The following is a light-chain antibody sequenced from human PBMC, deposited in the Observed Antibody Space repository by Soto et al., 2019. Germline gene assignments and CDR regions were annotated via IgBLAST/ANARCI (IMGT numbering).Light chain of an antibody. V-gene: IGKV1-39*01. CDR1: QTITNY. Sequence: DIQMTQSPSSLSASVGDRVTITCRASQTITNYLNWYQQQSGKAPKLLIYAASSLQSGVPSRFSGSGSGTDFTLTISSLQPEDFATYYCQQSYSTPMYTFGQGTKVDIK. CDR3: QQSYSTPMYT. CDR2: AAS. J-gene: IGKJ2*01.